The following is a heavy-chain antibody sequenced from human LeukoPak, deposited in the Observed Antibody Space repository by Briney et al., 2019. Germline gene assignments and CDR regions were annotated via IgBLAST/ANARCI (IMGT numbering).Heavy chain of an antibody. J-gene: IGHJ3*02. CDR2: IYYSRNT. Sequence: SPTLSLTCTVSAASVSGDHSNWIRQPPGNRLEWIGNIYYSRNTNYNPSLQSRVTISLDTSKNQFSLKLSSVTAADTGVYYCARRNDFDMGGEGTMVTVS. CDR1: AASVSGDH. V-gene: IGHV4-59*08. CDR3: ARRNDFDM.